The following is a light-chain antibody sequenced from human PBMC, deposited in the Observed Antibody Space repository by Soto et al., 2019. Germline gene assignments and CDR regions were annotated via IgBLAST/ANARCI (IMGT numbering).Light chain of an antibody. CDR3: AAWDDSLNGRV. J-gene: IGLJ1*01. Sequence: QSVLTQPHSASGTPGQRVTISCSGSSSNIGSNTVNWYQQLPGTAPKLLIYSNNQRPSGVPDRFTGYKSGTSASLDISGLQSEDEADYYCAAWDDSLNGRVFGTGTKLTVL. CDR2: SNN. V-gene: IGLV1-44*01. CDR1: SSNIGSNT.